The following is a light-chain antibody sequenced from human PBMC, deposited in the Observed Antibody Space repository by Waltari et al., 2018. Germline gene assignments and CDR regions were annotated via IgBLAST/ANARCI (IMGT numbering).Light chain of an antibody. Sequence: EIVLTQSPGTLSLSPGERATLSCRARHRVKNNFLAWYQQIPGQSPRLLIYSISNRAPGIPDRFRGSGSGTDFTLTISRLEPEDFAVYYCQQYGDAPITFGQGTRLDI. CDR2: SIS. CDR3: QQYGDAPIT. V-gene: IGKV3-20*01. CDR1: HRVKNNF. J-gene: IGKJ5*01.